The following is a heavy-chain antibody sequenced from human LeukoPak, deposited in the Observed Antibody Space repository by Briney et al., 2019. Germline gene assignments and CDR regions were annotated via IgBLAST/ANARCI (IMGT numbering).Heavy chain of an antibody. CDR3: ATPYGSGSFDNWFDP. CDR1: GYTLTAHY. CDR2: ISPNSGDT. Sequence: ASVKVSXKASGYTLTAHYMHWVRQAPGQGLEWMGRISPNSGDTNYAQKFQGRVTMTRDTSISTAYMDLSRLTSDDTAVYYCATPYGSGSFDNWFDPWGQGTLVIVSS. V-gene: IGHV1-2*06. D-gene: IGHD3-10*01. J-gene: IGHJ5*02.